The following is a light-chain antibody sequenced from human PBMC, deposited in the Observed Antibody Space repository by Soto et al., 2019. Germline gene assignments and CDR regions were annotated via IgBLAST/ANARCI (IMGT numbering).Light chain of an antibody. CDR3: QQNYSTPPMT. V-gene: IGKV1-39*01. J-gene: IGKJ5*01. CDR1: QNVSRY. CDR2: AAS. Sequence: DIQMTQSPSSLSAYVGDRVTITCRASQNVSRYFNWYQQKPGKAPQLLIYAASTIQSGVPSRFSGSGSGTDFTLTISSLQPEDSATYYCQQNYSTPPMTFGQGTRLDIK.